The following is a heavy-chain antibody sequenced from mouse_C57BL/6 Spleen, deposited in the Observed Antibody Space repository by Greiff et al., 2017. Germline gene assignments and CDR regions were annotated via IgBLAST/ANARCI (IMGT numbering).Heavy chain of an antibody. CDR1: GFTFSDYG. V-gene: IGHV5-17*01. CDR3: ARRYGSRTLYWYFDV. J-gene: IGHJ1*03. Sequence: DVKLQESGGGLVKPGGSLKLSCAASGFTFSDYGMHWVRQAPEKGLEWVAYISSGSSTIYYADTVKGRFTISRDNAKNTLFLQMTSLRSEDTAMYYCARRYGSRTLYWYFDVWGTGTTVTVSS. CDR2: ISSGSSTI. D-gene: IGHD1-1*01.